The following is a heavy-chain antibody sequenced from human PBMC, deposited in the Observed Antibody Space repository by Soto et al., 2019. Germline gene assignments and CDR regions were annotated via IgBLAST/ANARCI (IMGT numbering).Heavy chain of an antibody. J-gene: IGHJ4*02. CDR1: GGSISSGGYS. CDR3: AAGGGLPRYY. D-gene: IGHD5-12*01. Sequence: SETLSLTCAVSGGSISSGGYSWSWIRQPPGKGLEWIGYIYYSGSTYYNPSLKSRVTISVDTSKNQFSLKLSSVTAADTAVYYCAAGGGLPRYYWGQGTLVTVSS. CDR2: IYYSGST. V-gene: IGHV4-30-2*05.